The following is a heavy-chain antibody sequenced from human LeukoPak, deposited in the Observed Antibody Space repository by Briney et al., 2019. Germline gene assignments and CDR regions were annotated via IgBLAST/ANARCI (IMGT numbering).Heavy chain of an antibody. Sequence: PGGSLRLSCAASGFTFSSYWMHWVRQAPGKGLVWVSRINSDGSSTSYADSVKGRFTISRDNAKNTLYLQMNSLRAEDTAVYYCARDYNGYSSGTLFDYWGQGTLVTVSS. D-gene: IGHD6-19*01. J-gene: IGHJ4*02. CDR1: GFTFSSYW. CDR2: INSDGSST. V-gene: IGHV3-74*01. CDR3: ARDYNGYSSGTLFDY.